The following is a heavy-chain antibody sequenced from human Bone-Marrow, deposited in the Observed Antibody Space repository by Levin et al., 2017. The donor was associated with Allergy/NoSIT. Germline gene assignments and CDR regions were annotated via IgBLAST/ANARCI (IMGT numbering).Heavy chain of an antibody. D-gene: IGHD6-13*01. V-gene: IGHV3-7*01. CDR3: AREDSSSPFISFDY. CDR1: GFTFSSYW. J-gene: IGHJ4*02. Sequence: GESLKISCAASGFTFSSYWMSWVRQAPGKGLEWVANIKQDGSEKYYVDSVKGRFTISRDNAKNSLYLQMNSLRAEDTAVYYCAREDSSSPFISFDYWGQGTLVTVSS. CDR2: IKQDGSEK.